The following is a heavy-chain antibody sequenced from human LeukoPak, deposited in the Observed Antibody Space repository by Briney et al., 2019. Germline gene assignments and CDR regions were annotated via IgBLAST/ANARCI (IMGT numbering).Heavy chain of an antibody. CDR3: ARETYYYDSSGYYYAFDY. Sequence: TASETLSLTCTVSGGSISSGGYYWSWIRQHPGKGLEWIGYIYYSGSTYYNPSPKSRVTISVDTSKNQFSLKLSSVTAADTAVYYCARETYYYDSSGYYYAFDYWGQGTLVTVSS. D-gene: IGHD3-22*01. J-gene: IGHJ4*02. CDR1: GGSISSGGYY. CDR2: IYYSGST. V-gene: IGHV4-31*03.